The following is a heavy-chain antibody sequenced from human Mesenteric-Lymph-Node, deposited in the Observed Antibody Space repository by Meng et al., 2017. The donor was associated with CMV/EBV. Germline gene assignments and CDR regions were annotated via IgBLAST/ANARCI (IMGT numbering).Heavy chain of an antibody. V-gene: IGHV3-30*04. CDR3: ARDRRDFWSGYFDY. J-gene: IGHJ4*02. CDR2: ISYDGSNK. CDR1: GYTFTGYY. Sequence: SCKASGYTFTGYYMHWVRQAPGKGLEWVAVISYDGSNKYYADSVKGRFTISRDNSKNTLYLQMNSLRAEDTAVYYCARDRRDFWSGYFDYWGQGTLVTVSS. D-gene: IGHD3-3*01.